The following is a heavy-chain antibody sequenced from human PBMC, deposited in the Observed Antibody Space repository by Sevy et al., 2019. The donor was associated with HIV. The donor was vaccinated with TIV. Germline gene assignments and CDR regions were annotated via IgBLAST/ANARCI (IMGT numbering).Heavy chain of an antibody. J-gene: IGHJ6*03. CDR3: ARVGSGWYREDYYYYMDV. Sequence: ASVKVSCKASGGIFSSYAISWVRQAPGQGLEWMGGIIPIFGTANYAQKFQGRVTITADKSTSTAYMELSSLRSEDTAVYYCARVGSGWYREDYYYYMDVWGKGTTVTVSS. CDR2: IIPIFGTA. D-gene: IGHD6-19*01. V-gene: IGHV1-69*06. CDR1: GGIFSSYA.